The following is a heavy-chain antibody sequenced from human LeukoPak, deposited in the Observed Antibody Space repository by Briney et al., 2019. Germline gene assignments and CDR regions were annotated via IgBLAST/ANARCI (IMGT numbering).Heavy chain of an antibody. CDR2: MNPNSGNT. D-gene: IGHD3-16*01. CDR3: ARAWGHYYYYYYMDV. Sequence: PGASVKVSCKASGYTFTTYDINWVRQATGQGLEWMGWMNPNSGNTGYAQKFQGRVTITRNTSISTAYMELSSLRSEDTAVYYCARAWGHYYYYYYMDVWGKGTTVTVSS. J-gene: IGHJ6*03. CDR1: GYTFTTYD. V-gene: IGHV1-8*03.